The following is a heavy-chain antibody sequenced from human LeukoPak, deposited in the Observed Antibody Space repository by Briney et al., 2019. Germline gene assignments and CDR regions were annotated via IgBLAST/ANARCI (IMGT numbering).Heavy chain of an antibody. Sequence: SETLSLTCTVSGGSISSYYWSWIRQPPGKGLEWIGYIYYSGSTNYNPSLKSRVTISVDASKNQFSLKLSSATAADTAVYYRARVEDITMIVNWGQGTLVTVSS. J-gene: IGHJ4*02. CDR2: IYYSGST. V-gene: IGHV4-59*01. CDR3: ARVEDITMIVN. D-gene: IGHD3-22*01. CDR1: GGSISSYY.